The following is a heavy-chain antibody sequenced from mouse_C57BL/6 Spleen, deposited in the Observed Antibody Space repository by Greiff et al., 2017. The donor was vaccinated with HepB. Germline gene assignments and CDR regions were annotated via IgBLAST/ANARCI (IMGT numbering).Heavy chain of an antibody. V-gene: IGHV5-9-1*02. Sequence: QVESGEGLVKPGGSLKLSCAASGFTFSSYAMSWFRQTPEKRLEWVAYISSGGDYIYYADTVKGRFTISRDNARNTLYLKLSSLKSEDTAMYYCTRADDYDGRWYFDVWGTGTTVTVSS. CDR3: TRADDYDGRWYFDV. CDR1: GFTFSSYA. D-gene: IGHD2-4*01. J-gene: IGHJ1*03. CDR2: ISSGGDYI.